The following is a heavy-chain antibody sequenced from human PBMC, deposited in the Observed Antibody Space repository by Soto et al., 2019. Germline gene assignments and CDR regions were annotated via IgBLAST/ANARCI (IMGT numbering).Heavy chain of an antibody. Sequence: SETLSLTCAVSGYSIGSGNYWAWIRQPPGRGLEWIGSLYHIGSTHYNTSLKSRVTISVDTSKNHFSLELSSVTAADTAIYYCRSSTSCYDESCVDVWGQGTMVTVSS. CDR3: RSSTSCYDESCVDV. V-gene: IGHV4-38-2*01. CDR1: GYSIGSGNY. CDR2: LYHIGST. D-gene: IGHD2-2*01. J-gene: IGHJ6*02.